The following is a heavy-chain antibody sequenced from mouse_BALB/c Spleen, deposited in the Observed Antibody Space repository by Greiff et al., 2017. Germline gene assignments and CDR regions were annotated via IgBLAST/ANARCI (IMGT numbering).Heavy chain of an antibody. Sequence: EVQLQESGPGLVKPSQSLSLTCTVTGYSITSDYAWYWIRQFPGNKLEWMGYISYSGSTSYNQSLKSRISITRDTSENQFFLQLNSVTTEDTATYYCARGARGFDYWGQGTLVTVSA. J-gene: IGHJ3*01. CDR3: ARGARGFDY. CDR1: GYSITSDYA. V-gene: IGHV3-2*02. CDR2: ISYSGST.